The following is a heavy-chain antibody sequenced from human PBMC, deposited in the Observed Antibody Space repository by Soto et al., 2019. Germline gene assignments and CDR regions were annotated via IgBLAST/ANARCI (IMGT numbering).Heavy chain of an antibody. V-gene: IGHV3-64*01. D-gene: IGHD5-12*01. CDR2: INSNGGST. Sequence: EVQLVESGGGLVQPGGSLRLSCAASGFTFSSYAMHWVRQAPGEGLEYVSVINSNGGSTYYANSVKGRFTISRDNSKNTLYLQMGSLRAEDMAVYYCARTSGYDFDYWGQGTLVTVSS. J-gene: IGHJ4*02. CDR3: ARTSGYDFDY. CDR1: GFTFSSYA.